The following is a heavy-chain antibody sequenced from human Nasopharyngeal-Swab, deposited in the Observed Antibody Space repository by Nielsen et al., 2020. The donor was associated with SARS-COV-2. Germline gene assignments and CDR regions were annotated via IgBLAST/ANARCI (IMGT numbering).Heavy chain of an antibody. CDR3: ARQGGIAAAGTIDY. D-gene: IGHD6-13*01. V-gene: IGHV4-39*01. CDR2: IYDSGST. Sequence: WIRQPPGKGLEWIGSIYDSGSTDYNPSHKRRVTISVDTSKNQFSLKLSPGTAADTAVYYCARQGGIAAAGTIDYWGQGTLVTVSS. J-gene: IGHJ4*02.